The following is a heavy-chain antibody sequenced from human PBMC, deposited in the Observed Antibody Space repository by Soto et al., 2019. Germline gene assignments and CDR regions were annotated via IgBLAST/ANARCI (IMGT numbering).Heavy chain of an antibody. J-gene: IGHJ6*02. CDR3: ARDGKAAAVYYYGMDV. V-gene: IGHV3-30-3*01. CDR2: ISYDGSNK. Sequence: HPGGSLRLSCAASGFTFSSYAMHWVRQAPGKGLEWVAVISYDGSNKYYADSVKGRFTISRDNSKNTLYLQMNSLRAEDTAVYYCARDGKAAAVYYYGMDVWGQGTTVTVSS. D-gene: IGHD6-13*01. CDR1: GFTFSSYA.